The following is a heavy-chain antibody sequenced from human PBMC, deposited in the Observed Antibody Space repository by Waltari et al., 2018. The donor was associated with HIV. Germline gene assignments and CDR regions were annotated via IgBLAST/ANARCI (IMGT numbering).Heavy chain of an antibody. D-gene: IGHD3-16*01. CDR1: GVPLTSKNYY. CDR2: VYYGGKT. Sequence: QLQESGPALVKPSETLSLSCSVSGVPLTSKNYYWGWVRQSPGKRLDWIASVYYGGKTDNNPSLKIRLGLSLDTSKNRLSLNVTSVTAADTAVYYCARHSGPYVHFFDLWGRGTLVTVTS. CDR3: ARHSGPYVHFFDL. V-gene: IGHV4-39*01. J-gene: IGHJ2*01.